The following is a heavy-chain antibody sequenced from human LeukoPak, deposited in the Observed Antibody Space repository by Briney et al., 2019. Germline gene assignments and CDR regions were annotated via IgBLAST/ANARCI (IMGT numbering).Heavy chain of an antibody. CDR3: ATVSNLAFDY. CDR2: ISGNGGYT. D-gene: IGHD3-16*01. CDR1: GFTFSSYA. Sequence: GGSLRLSCAASGFTFSSYAMSWVRQAPGKGLEWVSSISGNGGYTYHADSVKGRFTISRDNSKNTLYMQMNSLRAEDTAVYYCATVSNLAFDYWGRGTLVTVSS. J-gene: IGHJ4*02. V-gene: IGHV3-23*01.